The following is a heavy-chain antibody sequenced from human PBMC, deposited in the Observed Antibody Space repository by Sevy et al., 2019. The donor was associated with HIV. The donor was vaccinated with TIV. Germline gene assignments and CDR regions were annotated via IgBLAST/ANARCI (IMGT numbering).Heavy chain of an antibody. V-gene: IGHV3-7*01. CDR1: GFTFSSYW. Sequence: GGSLRLSCAASGFTFSSYWMSWVRQAPGKGLEWVADIKKDGSVKLCADAVKGRFTISRDNAENSVDLQMKSLRAEDTAVYFCARWRGAQSEFDYWGQGTRVTVSS. CDR3: ARWRGAQSEFDY. CDR2: IKKDGSVK. D-gene: IGHD3-3*01. J-gene: IGHJ4*02.